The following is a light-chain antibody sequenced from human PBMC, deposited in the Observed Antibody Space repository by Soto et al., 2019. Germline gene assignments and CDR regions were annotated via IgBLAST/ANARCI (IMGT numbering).Light chain of an antibody. J-gene: IGLJ2*01. CDR3: QSYDSSLSGVV. Sequence: PSVSGAPGQRVTISCTGSSSNIGAGYDVHWYQQLPGTAPKLLIYGNSNRPSGVPDRFSGSKSGTSASLAITGLQAEDEADYYCQSYDSSLSGVVFGGGTKLTVL. CDR1: SSNIGAGYD. CDR2: GNS. V-gene: IGLV1-40*01.